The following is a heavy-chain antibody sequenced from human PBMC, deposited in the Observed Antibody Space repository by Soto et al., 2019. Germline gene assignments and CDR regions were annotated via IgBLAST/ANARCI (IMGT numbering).Heavy chain of an antibody. D-gene: IGHD5-18*01. V-gene: IGHV1-69*02. CDR1: GGTLSAHT. J-gene: IGHJ4*02. Sequence: GASVKVSCKASGGTLSAHTINWVRQAPGQGLEWMGRVIPMLGKANYAQKLQGRVTITADKSTSTAYMELRSLRSDDTAVYYCARMREYTYGLIDYWGQGTLVTVSS. CDR3: ARMREYTYGLIDY. CDR2: VIPMLGKA.